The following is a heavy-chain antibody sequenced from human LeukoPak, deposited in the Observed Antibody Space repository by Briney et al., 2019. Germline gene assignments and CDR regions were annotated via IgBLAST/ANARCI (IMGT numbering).Heavy chain of an antibody. J-gene: IGHJ6*03. Sequence: GVSLRLSCAASGFTFSSFAMTWVRQAPGEGLEWVSSVSDSAERSDYAVAVKGRFTISRDNLKNTLYLQMNGLRAEDTAVYYCAKKRGHCVDGVCHNYYYIDVGGRGTTVTVSS. D-gene: IGHD2-8*02. CDR1: GFTFSSFA. CDR3: AKKRGHCVDGVCHNYYYIDV. CDR2: VSDSAERS. V-gene: IGHV3-23*01.